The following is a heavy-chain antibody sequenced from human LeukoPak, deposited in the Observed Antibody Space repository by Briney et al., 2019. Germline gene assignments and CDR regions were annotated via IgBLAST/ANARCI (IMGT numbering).Heavy chain of an antibody. CDR2: IYYSGTT. CDR1: GGSINSYY. D-gene: IGHD6-13*01. CDR3: ARRHSSWSYYGLDV. Sequence: SETLSLTCTVSGGSINSYYWSWIRQPPGKGLEWIGYIYYSGTTNYNPSLKSRVSISLDTSKNQFSLRLTSVTAADTAIYYCARRHSSWSYYGLDVWGQGTTVTVSS. V-gene: IGHV4-59*08. J-gene: IGHJ6*02.